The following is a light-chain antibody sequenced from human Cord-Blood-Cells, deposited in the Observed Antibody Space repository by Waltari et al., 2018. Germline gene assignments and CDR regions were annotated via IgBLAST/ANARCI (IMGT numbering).Light chain of an antibody. J-gene: IGLJ2*01. CDR1: SSNIGAGYD. CDR3: QSYDSSLSGVV. V-gene: IGLV1-40*01. Sequence: QSVLTQPPSVSGAPGPRVTISCTGSSSNIGAGYDVHWYPQLPGTAPKLLIYGNGTRPSGVPDRFSGSKAGTSASLPITGLQAEDEADYYCQSYDSSLSGVVFGGGTKLTVL. CDR2: GNG.